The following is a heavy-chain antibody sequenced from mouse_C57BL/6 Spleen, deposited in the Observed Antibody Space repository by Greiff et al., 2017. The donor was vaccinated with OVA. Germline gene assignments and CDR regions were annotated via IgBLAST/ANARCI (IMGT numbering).Heavy chain of an antibody. Sequence: LVESGPELVKPGASVKISCKASGYAFSSSWMNWVKQRPGKGLEWIGRIYPGDGDTNYNGKFKGKATLTADKSSSTAYMQLSSLTSEDSAVYFCASLDGYHGVYAMDYWGQGTSVTVSS. CDR2: IYPGDGDT. V-gene: IGHV1-82*01. CDR1: GYAFSSSW. D-gene: IGHD2-3*01. CDR3: ASLDGYHGVYAMDY. J-gene: IGHJ4*01.